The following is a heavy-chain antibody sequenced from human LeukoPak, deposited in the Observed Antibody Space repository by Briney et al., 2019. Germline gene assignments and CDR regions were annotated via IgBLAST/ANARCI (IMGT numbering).Heavy chain of an antibody. CDR3: ARRYSSPLFQH. Sequence: SETLSLTCTVSGGSISSSSYYWGWIRQPPGKGLEWIGEINHSGSTNYNPSLKSRVTISVDTSKNQFSLKLSSVTAADTAVYYCARRYSSPLFQHWGQGTLVTVSS. CDR2: INHSGST. V-gene: IGHV4-39*07. J-gene: IGHJ1*01. D-gene: IGHD6-13*01. CDR1: GGSISSSSYY.